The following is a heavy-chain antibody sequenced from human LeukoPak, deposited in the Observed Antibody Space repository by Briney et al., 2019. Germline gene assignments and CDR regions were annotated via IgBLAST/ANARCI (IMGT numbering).Heavy chain of an antibody. D-gene: IGHD1-1*01. Sequence: GGSLRLSCAASGFTFSSYWMSWVRQAPGKGLEWVANINQDGSDKYYADSMKGRFTISRNSAKNSLYLQMNSLRAEDTAVYYCARGTNWPYAFDIWGQGTMVTVSS. V-gene: IGHV3-7*03. CDR3: ARGTNWPYAFDI. CDR2: INQDGSDK. CDR1: GFTFSSYW. J-gene: IGHJ3*02.